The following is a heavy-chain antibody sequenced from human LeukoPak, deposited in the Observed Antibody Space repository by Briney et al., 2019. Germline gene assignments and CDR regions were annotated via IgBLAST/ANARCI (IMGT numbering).Heavy chain of an antibody. J-gene: IGHJ5*02. CDR1: GGSISSSSYY. D-gene: IGHD2-8*01. CDR3: ARLQLGYCTNGVCNWFDP. CDR2: IYSSGST. V-gene: IGHV4-61*02. Sequence: SETLSLTCTVSGGSISSSSYYWSWIRQPAGKGLEWIGRIYSSGSTDYKPSLKSRVTMSVDTSKNQFSLKLRSVTAADTAVYYCARLQLGYCTNGVCNWFDPWGQGTLVTVSS.